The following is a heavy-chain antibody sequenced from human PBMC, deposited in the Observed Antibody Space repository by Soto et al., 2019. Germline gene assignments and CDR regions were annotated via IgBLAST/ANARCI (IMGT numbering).Heavy chain of an antibody. CDR3: ARGGLELPSGY. CDR2: ISSSSSYI. V-gene: IGHV3-21*01. Sequence: PGGALRLSCAASGFTFSSYSMNWVRQAPGKGLEWVSSISSSSSYIYYADSVKGRFTISRDNAKNSLYLQMNSLRAEDTAVYYCARGGLELPSGYWGQGTLVTVSS. D-gene: IGHD1-7*01. CDR1: GFTFSSYS. J-gene: IGHJ4*02.